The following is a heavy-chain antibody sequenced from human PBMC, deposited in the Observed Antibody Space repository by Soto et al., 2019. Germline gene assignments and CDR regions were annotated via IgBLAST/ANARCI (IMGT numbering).Heavy chain of an antibody. V-gene: IGHV4-59*01. CDR2: IYYSGST. CDR3: ARYLKDGYNPPGTADDAFDI. D-gene: IGHD5-12*01. J-gene: IGHJ3*02. CDR1: GGSISSYY. Sequence: QVQLQESGPGLVKPSETLSLTCTVSGGSISSYYWSWIRQPPGKGLEWIGYIYYSGSTNYNPSLKSRVTISVDTSKNQFSLKLSSVTAADTAVYYCARYLKDGYNPPGTADDAFDIWGQGTMDTVSS.